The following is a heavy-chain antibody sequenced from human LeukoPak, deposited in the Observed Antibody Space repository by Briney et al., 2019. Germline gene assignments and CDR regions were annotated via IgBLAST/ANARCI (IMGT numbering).Heavy chain of an antibody. CDR3: ARSEDDFSAFDI. CDR2: IIPIFGTA. Sequence: ASVNVSCKASGGTFSSYAISWVRQAPGQGLEWMGGIIPIFGTANYAQKFQGRVTITTDESTSTAYMELSSLRSEDTAVYYCARSEDDFSAFDIWGQGTMVTVSS. D-gene: IGHD3-3*01. CDR1: GGTFSSYA. V-gene: IGHV1-69*05. J-gene: IGHJ3*02.